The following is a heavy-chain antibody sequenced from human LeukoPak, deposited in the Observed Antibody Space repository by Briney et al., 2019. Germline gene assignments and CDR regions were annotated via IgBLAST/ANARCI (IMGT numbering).Heavy chain of an antibody. J-gene: IGHJ4*02. CDR1: GYSFTNYW. CDR3: ARLRCSGGSCSLSFDY. V-gene: IGHV5-51*01. CDR2: IYPGDSDA. Sequence: GESLKISCQGSGYSFTNYWIGWVRQMPGKGLEWMGIIYPGDSDARYSPSFQGQVTFSADKSISTAYLHWSSLKASDSAMYYCARLRCSGGSCSLSFDYWGQGTLVTVSS. D-gene: IGHD2-15*01.